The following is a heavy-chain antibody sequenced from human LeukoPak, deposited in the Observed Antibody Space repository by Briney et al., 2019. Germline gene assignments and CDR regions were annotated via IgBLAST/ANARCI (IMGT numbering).Heavy chain of an antibody. V-gene: IGHV4-31*03. Sequence: SETLSLTCTVSGGSISSGGYYWSWIRQHPGKGLEWIGYIYYSGSTYYNPSLKSRVTISVDTSKNQFSLKLSSVTAADTAVYYCARGPHGENWLDPWGQGTLVTVSS. CDR2: IYYSGST. J-gene: IGHJ5*02. CDR3: ARGPHGENWLDP. CDR1: GGSISSGGYY. D-gene: IGHD7-27*01.